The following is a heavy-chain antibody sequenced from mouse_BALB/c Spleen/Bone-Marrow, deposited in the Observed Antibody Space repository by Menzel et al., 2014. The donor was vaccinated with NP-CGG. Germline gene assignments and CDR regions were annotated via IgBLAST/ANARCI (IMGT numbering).Heavy chain of an antibody. V-gene: IGHV3-1*02. CDR3: ARHDGYFDY. D-gene: IGHD2-3*01. J-gene: IGHJ2*01. Sequence: EVKLVESGPDLVKPSQSLSLPCTVTGYSITSGYSWHWIRQFPGNKLEWMGFIYYSGGSNYNPSLKSRVSISRDTSKNQFFLQLNSVTSEDAATYYCARHDGYFDYWGQGTTLTVSS. CDR1: GYSITSGYS. CDR2: IYYSGGS.